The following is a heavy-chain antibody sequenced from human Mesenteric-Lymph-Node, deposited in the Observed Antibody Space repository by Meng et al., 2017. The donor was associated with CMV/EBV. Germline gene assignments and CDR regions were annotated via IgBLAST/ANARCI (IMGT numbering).Heavy chain of an antibody. J-gene: IGHJ4*02. V-gene: IGHV3-21*01. CDR2: ISSSSSYI. CDR3: ATQGFSGWHFFDH. D-gene: IGHD6-19*01. Sequence: GESLKISCATSGFTFSSYNMNWVRQAPGKGLEWVSSISSSSSYIYYADLVRGRFTISRDNAKNSLYLQMNTLRAEDTAVYYCATQGFSGWHFFDHWGQGTLVTVSS. CDR1: GFTFSSYN.